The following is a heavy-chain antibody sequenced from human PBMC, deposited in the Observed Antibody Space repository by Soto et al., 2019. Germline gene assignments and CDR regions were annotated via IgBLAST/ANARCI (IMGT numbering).Heavy chain of an antibody. Sequence: SETLSLTCAVYGGSFSGYYWSWIRQPPGKGLEWIGEINHSGSTNYNPSLKSRVTISVDTSKNQFSLKLSSVTAADTAVYYCARGRTRASQLGANWFDPWGQGTLVTVSS. CDR2: INHSGST. D-gene: IGHD1-26*01. V-gene: IGHV4-34*01. J-gene: IGHJ5*02. CDR1: GGSFSGYY. CDR3: ARGRTRASQLGANWFDP.